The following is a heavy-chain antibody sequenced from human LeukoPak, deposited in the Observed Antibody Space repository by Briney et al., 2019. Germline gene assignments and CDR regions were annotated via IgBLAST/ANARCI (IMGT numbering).Heavy chain of an antibody. J-gene: IGHJ6*03. Sequence: GGSLRLSSAASGFTVSSNYMSWVRQAPGKGLEWVSVIYSGGSTYYADSVKGRFTISRDNSKNTLYLQMNSLRAEDTAVYYCARAVVVPAATYYYYYYMDVWGKGTTVTVSS. CDR2: IYSGGST. V-gene: IGHV3-66*02. CDR1: GFTVSSNY. D-gene: IGHD2-2*01. CDR3: ARAVVVPAATYYYYYYMDV.